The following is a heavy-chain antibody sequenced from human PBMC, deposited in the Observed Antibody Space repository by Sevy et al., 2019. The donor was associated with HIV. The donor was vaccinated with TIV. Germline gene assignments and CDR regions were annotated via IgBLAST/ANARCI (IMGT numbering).Heavy chain of an antibody. D-gene: IGHD2-15*01. V-gene: IGHV4-59*01. CDR1: GGSMNNYY. CDR3: ARLPDWDV. CDR2: IYYSGST. J-gene: IGHJ6*02. Sequence: SETLSLTCTVSGGSMNNYYWTWVRQAPGKGLEWIGFIYYSGSTNYNPSLNSRVTISVDLSKNELPLKLSSVTAADTAVYYCARLPDWDVWGQGTTVTVSS.